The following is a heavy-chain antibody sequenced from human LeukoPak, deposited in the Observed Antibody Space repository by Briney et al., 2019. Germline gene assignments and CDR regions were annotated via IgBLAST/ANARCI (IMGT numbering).Heavy chain of an antibody. D-gene: IGHD6-6*01. CDR2: INPSGGST. CDR3: ARDGGPARSWFDP. Sequence: GASVKVSCKASGYTFSSYYIHWLRQAPGQGLEWMGMINPSGGSTTYVQKFQGRVTMTRVTSTSTVYMELSSLTSDDTALYYCARDGGPARSWFDPWGQGTLVTVSS. J-gene: IGHJ5*02. V-gene: IGHV1-46*01. CDR1: GYTFSSYY.